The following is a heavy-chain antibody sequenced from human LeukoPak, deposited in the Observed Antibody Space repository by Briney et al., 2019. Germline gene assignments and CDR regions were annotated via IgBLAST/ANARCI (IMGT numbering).Heavy chain of an antibody. Sequence: GESLKISCKASGYNFTNYGIGWVRQMPGKGLEWMGRIDPTDSYTDYSPSFEGRVTISVDRSITTAYLQWSSLKASDTAMYFRASSRAGTLKVHNWFDPWGQGSLVTVSS. CDR1: GYNFTNYG. CDR2: IDPTDSYT. V-gene: IGHV5-10-1*01. CDR3: ASSRAGTLKVHNWFDP. D-gene: IGHD6-19*01. J-gene: IGHJ5*02.